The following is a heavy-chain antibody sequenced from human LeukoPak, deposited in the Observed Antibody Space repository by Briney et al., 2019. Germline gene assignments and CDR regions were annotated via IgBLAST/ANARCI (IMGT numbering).Heavy chain of an antibody. J-gene: IGHJ6*03. CDR2: ISYDGSNK. CDR1: GFTFSSYG. CDR3: ARDKVFGSYYYYYMDV. Sequence: PGGSLRLSCAASGFTFSSYGMHWVGQAPGKGLEWVAVISYDGSNKYYADSVKGRFTISRDNSKNTLYLQMNSLRAEDTAVYYCARDKVFGSYYYYYMDVWGKGTTVNVSS. D-gene: IGHD3-3*01. V-gene: IGHV3-30*03.